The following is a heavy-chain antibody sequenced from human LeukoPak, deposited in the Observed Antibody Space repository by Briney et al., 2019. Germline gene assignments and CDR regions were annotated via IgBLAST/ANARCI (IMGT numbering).Heavy chain of an antibody. D-gene: IGHD3-22*01. V-gene: IGHV1-2*02. J-gene: IGHJ4*02. CDR3: ARGTYYYDSSGYSDFDY. CDR2: INPNSGGT. CDR1: GYTFTGYY. Sequence: GASVKVSCKASGYTFTGYYMHWVRQAPGQGLEWMGWINPNSGGTNYAQKFQGRVTMTRDTSISTAYMELSRLRSDGTAVYYCARGTYYYDSSGYSDFDYWGQGTLVTVSS.